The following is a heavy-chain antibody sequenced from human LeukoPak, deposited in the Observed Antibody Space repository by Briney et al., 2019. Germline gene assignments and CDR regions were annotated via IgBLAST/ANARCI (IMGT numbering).Heavy chain of an antibody. CDR3: AKDLGDCYDFWSGYYNPPDFDY. J-gene: IGHJ4*02. CDR2: IRYDGSNK. V-gene: IGHV3-30*02. Sequence: GGSLRLSCAASGFTFSSYGMHWVRQAPGKGLEWVAFIRYDGSNKYYADSVKGRFTISRDNSKNTLYLQMNSLRAEDTAVYYCAKDLGDCYDFWSGYYNPPDFDYWGQGTLVTVSS. D-gene: IGHD3-3*01. CDR1: GFTFSSYG.